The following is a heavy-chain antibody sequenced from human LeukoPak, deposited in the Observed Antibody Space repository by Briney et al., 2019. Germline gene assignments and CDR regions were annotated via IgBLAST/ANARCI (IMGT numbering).Heavy chain of an antibody. CDR3: ARDRWLQLVYYGMDV. CDR1: GFTFSSYS. D-gene: IGHD5-24*01. J-gene: IGHJ6*02. Sequence: GGSLRLSCAASGFTFSSYSMNWVRQAPGKGLEWVSSISSSSSYIYYADSVKGRFTFSRDNAKNSLYLQMNSLRAEDTAVYYCARDRWLQLVYYGMDVWGQGTTVTVSS. CDR2: ISSSSSYI. V-gene: IGHV3-21*01.